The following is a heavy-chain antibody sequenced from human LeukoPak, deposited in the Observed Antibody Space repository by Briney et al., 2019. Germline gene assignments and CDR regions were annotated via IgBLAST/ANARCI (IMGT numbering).Heavy chain of an antibody. Sequence: QAGGSLRLSCAASGFTFSGSAMHWVRQASGKGLEWVGRIRSKANSYATAYAASVKGRFTISRDDSKNTAYLQMNSLKTEDTAVYYCTRGWDSSGWYDDAFDIWGQGTMVTVSS. CDR3: TRGWDSSGWYDDAFDI. D-gene: IGHD6-19*01. V-gene: IGHV3-73*01. CDR1: GFTFSGSA. CDR2: IRSKANSYAT. J-gene: IGHJ3*02.